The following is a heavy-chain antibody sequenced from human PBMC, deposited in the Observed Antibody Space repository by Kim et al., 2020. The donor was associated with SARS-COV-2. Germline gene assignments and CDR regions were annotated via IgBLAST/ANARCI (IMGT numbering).Heavy chain of an antibody. Sequence: GGSLRLSCAASGFTFSSYAMHWVRQAPGKGLEWVAGISYDGSNKYYADSVKGRFTISRDNSKNTLYLQMNSLRAEDTAVYYCAVHYGDYSLGYWGQGTLVTVSS. D-gene: IGHD4-17*01. J-gene: IGHJ4*02. CDR1: GFTFSSYA. V-gene: IGHV3-30*04. CDR2: ISYDGSNK. CDR3: AVHYGDYSLGY.